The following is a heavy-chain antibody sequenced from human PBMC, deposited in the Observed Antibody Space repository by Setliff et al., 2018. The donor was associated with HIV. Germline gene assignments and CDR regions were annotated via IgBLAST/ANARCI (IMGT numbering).Heavy chain of an antibody. J-gene: IGHJ5*02. V-gene: IGHV4-34*01. CDR1: GGSFSGYY. CDR3: GRGSRITIFGVVKGTNWFDP. CDR2: INDSGST. Sequence: PSETLSLTCAVYGGSFSGYYWSWIRQPPGKGLEGIGEINDSGSTNYNPSLKSRVTMSVDTSKNQFSLKLNSVTAADTAVYYCGRGSRITIFGVVKGTNWFDPWGQGTLVTVSS. D-gene: IGHD3-3*01.